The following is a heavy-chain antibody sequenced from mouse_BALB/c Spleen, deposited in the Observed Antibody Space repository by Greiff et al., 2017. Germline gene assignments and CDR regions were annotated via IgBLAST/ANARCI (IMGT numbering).Heavy chain of an antibody. D-gene: IGHD2-2*01. Sequence: EVQLQESGPELMKPGASVKISCKASGYSFTSYYMHWVKQSHGKSLEWIGYIDPFNGGTSYNQKFKGKATLTVDKSSSTAYMHLSSLTSEDTAVYYCNAYDGAWFAYWGQGTLVTVSA. J-gene: IGHJ3*01. V-gene: IGHV1S135*01. CDR1: GYSFTSYY. CDR2: IDPFNGGT. CDR3: NAYDGAWFAY.